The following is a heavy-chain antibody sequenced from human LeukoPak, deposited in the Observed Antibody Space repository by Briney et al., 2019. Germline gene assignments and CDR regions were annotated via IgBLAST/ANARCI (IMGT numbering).Heavy chain of an antibody. J-gene: IGHJ4*02. CDR2: INHSGST. CDR3: ARSGFLMIPDYFDY. Sequence: SETLSLTCAVYGGSFSSYYWSWIRQPPGKGLEWIGEINHSGSTNYNPSLKSRVTMSVDTSKNQFSLKLSSVTAADTAVYYCARSGFLMIPDYFDYWGQGTLVTVSS. V-gene: IGHV4-34*01. D-gene: IGHD3-16*01. CDR1: GGSFSSYY.